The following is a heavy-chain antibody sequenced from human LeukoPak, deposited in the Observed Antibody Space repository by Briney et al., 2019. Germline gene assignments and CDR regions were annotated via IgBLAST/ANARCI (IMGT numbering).Heavy chain of an antibody. D-gene: IGHD6-13*01. CDR3: AKDLYSSSWYGSAFDY. J-gene: IGHJ4*02. V-gene: IGHV3-30*02. Sequence: GGSLRLSCAASGFAFSTYGMHWVRQAPGKGLEWVAFIRHVGSNEYYADSVRGRFAISRDNSQNTLHLQMNSLRAEDTAVYYCAKDLYSSSWYGSAFDYWGQGTLVTVSS. CDR1: GFAFSTYG. CDR2: IRHVGSNE.